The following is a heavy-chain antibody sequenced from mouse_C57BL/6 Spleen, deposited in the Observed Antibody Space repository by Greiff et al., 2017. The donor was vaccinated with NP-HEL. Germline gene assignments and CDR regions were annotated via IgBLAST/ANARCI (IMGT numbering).Heavy chain of an antibody. V-gene: IGHV14-4*01. J-gene: IGHJ2*01. CDR3: TSGGGTTVVADY. D-gene: IGHD1-1*01. CDR2: IDPENGDT. Sequence: EVQLVESGAELVRPGASVKLSCTASGFNIKDDYMHWVKQRPEQGLEWIGWIDPENGDTEYASKFQGKATITADTSSNTAYLQLSSLTSEDTAVYYCTSGGGTTVVADYWGQGTTLTVSS. CDR1: GFNIKDDY.